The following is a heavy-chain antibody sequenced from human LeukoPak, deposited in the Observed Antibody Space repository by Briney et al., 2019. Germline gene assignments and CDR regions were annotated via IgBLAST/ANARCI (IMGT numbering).Heavy chain of an antibody. CDR3: AREVTYYYDSSGYEDAFDI. CDR2: ICTSGST. J-gene: IGHJ3*02. Sequence: SETLSLTCTVSGGSISSYYWSWIRQPAGKGLEWIGRICTSGSTNYNPSLKSRVTMSVDTSKNQFSLKLSSVTAADTAVYYCAREVTYYYDSSGYEDAFDIWGQGTMVTVSS. D-gene: IGHD3-22*01. V-gene: IGHV4-4*07. CDR1: GGSISSYY.